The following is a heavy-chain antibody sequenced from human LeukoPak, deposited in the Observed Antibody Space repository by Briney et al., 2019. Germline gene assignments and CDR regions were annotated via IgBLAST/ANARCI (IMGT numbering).Heavy chain of an antibody. Sequence: PSETLSLTCTVSGGSFSSYYWSWIRQPPGKGLEWIGYIYYSGSTNYNPSLKSRVTISVDTSKNQFSLKLSSVTAADTAVYYCARETNYYDSSENAFDIWGQGTMVTVSS. CDR1: GGSFSSYY. D-gene: IGHD3-22*01. CDR2: IYYSGST. J-gene: IGHJ3*02. V-gene: IGHV4-59*01. CDR3: ARETNYYDSSENAFDI.